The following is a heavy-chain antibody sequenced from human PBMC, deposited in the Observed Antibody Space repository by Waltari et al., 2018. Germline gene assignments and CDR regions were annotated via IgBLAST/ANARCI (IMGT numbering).Heavy chain of an antibody. J-gene: IGHJ5*02. CDR3: TTDGSSSWYRGGFDP. CDR1: GLTFSNAW. V-gene: IGHV3-15*01. Sequence: EVQLVESGGGLVKRGGSFGLYCAASGLTFSNAWLRWVRQAPGKGLEWVGRIKSKTDGRTTDYAAPVKGRFTISRDDSKNTLYLQMNSLKTEDTAVYYCTTDGSSSWYRGGFDPWGQGTLVTVSS. CDR2: IKSKTDGRTT. D-gene: IGHD6-13*01.